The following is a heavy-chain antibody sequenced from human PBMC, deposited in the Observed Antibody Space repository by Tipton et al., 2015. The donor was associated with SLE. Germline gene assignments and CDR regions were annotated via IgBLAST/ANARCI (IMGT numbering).Heavy chain of an antibody. CDR1: GGSISSGSYY. V-gene: IGHV4-61*02. D-gene: IGHD2-21*01. Sequence: TLSLTCTVSGGSISSGSYYWSWIRQPAGKGLEWIGRIYTSGSTNYNPSLKSRVTISVDTSKNQFSLKLSSVTAADTAVYYCARGLLTWRGAIVGVDVWGQGTTVTVSS. CDR2: IYTSGST. CDR3: ARGLLTWRGAIVGVDV. J-gene: IGHJ6*02.